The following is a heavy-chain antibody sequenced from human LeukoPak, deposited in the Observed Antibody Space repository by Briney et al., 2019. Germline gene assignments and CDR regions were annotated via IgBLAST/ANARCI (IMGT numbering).Heavy chain of an antibody. J-gene: IGHJ4*02. CDR2: ISYDGSNK. CDR3: AKLYCGGDCYSDY. V-gene: IGHV3-30*18. D-gene: IGHD2-21*02. CDR1: GFTFSGYG. Sequence: PGGSLRLSCAASGFTFSGYGMHWVRQAPGKGLEWVAVISYDGSNKYYADSVKGRFTISRDNSKNTLYLQMNSLRAEDTAVYYCAKLYCGGDCYSDYWGQGTLVTVSS.